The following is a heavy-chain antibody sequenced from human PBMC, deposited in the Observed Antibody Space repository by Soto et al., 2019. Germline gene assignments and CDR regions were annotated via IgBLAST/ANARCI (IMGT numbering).Heavy chain of an antibody. Sequence: QVQLVQSGAEEKKPGASVKVSCKASGYTFTSYAMHWVRQAPGQRLEWMGWINAGNGNTKYSQKFQGRVTITRDTSASTAYRELSSLRSEATAVYYCARGTGWYPPFDYWGRGTLVTVSS. J-gene: IGHJ4*02. V-gene: IGHV1-3*05. CDR3: ARGTGWYPPFDY. CDR1: GYTFTSYA. CDR2: INAGNGNT. D-gene: IGHD6-19*01.